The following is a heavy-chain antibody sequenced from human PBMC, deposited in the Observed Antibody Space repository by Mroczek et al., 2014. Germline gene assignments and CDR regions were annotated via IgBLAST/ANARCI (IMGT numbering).Heavy chain of an antibody. J-gene: IGHJ6*03. CDR1: GFTFSSYS. D-gene: IGHD2-2*02. Sequence: ESGGGLVKPGGSLRLSCAASGFTFSSYSMNWVRQAPGKGLEWVSSISSSSSYIYYADSVKGRFTISRDNAKNSLYLQMNSLRAEDTAVYYCARAQSAAIDYYYMDVWGKGTNGHRLL. V-gene: IGHV3-21*01. CDR2: ISSSSSYI. CDR3: ARAQSAAIDYYYMDV.